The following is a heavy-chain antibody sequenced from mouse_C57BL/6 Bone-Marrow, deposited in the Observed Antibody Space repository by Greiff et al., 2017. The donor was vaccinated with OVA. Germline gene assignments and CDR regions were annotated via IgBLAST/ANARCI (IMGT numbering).Heavy chain of an antibody. CDR1: GFTFSSYT. J-gene: IGHJ1*03. D-gene: IGHD1-1*01. CDR2: ISGGGGNT. CDR3: ARQGSSYRYFDV. Sequence: EVMLVESGGGLVKPGGSLKLSCAASGFTFSSYTMSWVRQTPETRLAWVATISGGGGNTYYPDSVKGRFTISRENAKNTLYLQMSSLRSEDTALYYCARQGSSYRYFDVWGTGTTVTVSS. V-gene: IGHV5-9*01.